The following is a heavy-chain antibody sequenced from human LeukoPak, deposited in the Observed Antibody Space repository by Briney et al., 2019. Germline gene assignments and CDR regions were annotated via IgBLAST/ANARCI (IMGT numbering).Heavy chain of an antibody. V-gene: IGHV1-2*02. CDR3: ARVAGYYDSSGYFAFDI. Sequence: ASVKVSCKTSGYTFTGYYMHWVRQAPGQGLEWMGWINVNSADTNYAQKFQGRVTMTRDTSITTAYMDLSRLRSDDTAVYYCARVAGYYDSSGYFAFDIWGQGTMVTVSS. D-gene: IGHD3-22*01. J-gene: IGHJ3*02. CDR2: INVNSADT. CDR1: GYTFTGYY.